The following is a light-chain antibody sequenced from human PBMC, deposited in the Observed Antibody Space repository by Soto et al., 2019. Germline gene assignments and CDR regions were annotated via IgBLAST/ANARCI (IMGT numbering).Light chain of an antibody. CDR1: QSVSSSS. CDR2: GAS. CDR3: QDYGSSRS. J-gene: IGKJ1*01. V-gene: IGKV3-20*01. Sequence: ETVLTQSPGTLSVSPGERATLSCRTSQSVSSSSLAWYQQKPGQAPRLLIYGASRRATGIPDRFSGSGSGTDFTLSISRLEPEDFAVYYCQDYGSSRSFGQGTKVEIK.